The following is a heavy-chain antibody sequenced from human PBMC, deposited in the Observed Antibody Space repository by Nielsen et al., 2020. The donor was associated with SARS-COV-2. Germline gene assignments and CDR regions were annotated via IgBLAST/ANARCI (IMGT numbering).Heavy chain of an antibody. D-gene: IGHD5-18*01. CDR2: INPSGGST. Sequence: ASVKVSCKASGGTFSSYAISWVRQAPGQGLEWMGIINPSGGSTSYAQKFQGRVTMTRDTSTSTVYMELSSLRSEDTAVYYCASLVDTAMVNPLYGMDVWGQGTTVTVSS. CDR1: GGTFSSYA. CDR3: ASLVDTAMVNPLYGMDV. J-gene: IGHJ6*02. V-gene: IGHV1-46*01.